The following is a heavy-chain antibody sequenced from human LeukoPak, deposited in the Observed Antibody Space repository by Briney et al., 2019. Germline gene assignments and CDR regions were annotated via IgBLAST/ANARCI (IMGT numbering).Heavy chain of an antibody. Sequence: PSGTLSLTCTVSGGSISSSSYYWGWVRQAPGKGLEWVANIKENGGEKYYVDSVKGRFTISRDNAKNSLYLQMNSLRAEDTAVYYCARDRGYIVGLRQNYFDYWGQGTLVTVSS. CDR1: GGSISSSSYY. D-gene: IGHD1-26*01. V-gene: IGHV3-7*01. CDR2: IKENGGEK. J-gene: IGHJ4*02. CDR3: ARDRGYIVGLRQNYFDY.